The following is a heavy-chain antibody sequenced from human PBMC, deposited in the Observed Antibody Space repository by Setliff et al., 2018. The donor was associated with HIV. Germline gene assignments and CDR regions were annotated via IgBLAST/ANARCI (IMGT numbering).Heavy chain of an antibody. CDR1: GGSISSHC. Sequence: SETLSLTCTVSGGSISSHCWSWIRQSPGKALEWIGYIYASGSTYYNPSLKSRVTISVDTSKNQFSLKLSSVTAADTAVYYCARHDTEYSSYPIDYWGQGNLVTVSS. D-gene: IGHD6-6*01. V-gene: IGHV4-4*08. J-gene: IGHJ4*02. CDR2: IYASGST. CDR3: ARHDTEYSSYPIDY.